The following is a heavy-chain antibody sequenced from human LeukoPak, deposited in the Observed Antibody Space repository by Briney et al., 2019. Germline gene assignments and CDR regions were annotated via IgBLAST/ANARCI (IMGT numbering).Heavy chain of an antibody. CDR2: INPSGGST. Sequence: ASVKVSCKASGYTCTSYDMHCVRQAPGQGLEWMGIINPSGGSTSYAQKFQGRVTMTRDTSTSTVYMELSSLRSEDTAVYYCASPRRDGYNYLDYWGQGTLVTVSS. CDR3: ASPRRDGYNYLDY. CDR1: GYTCTSYD. V-gene: IGHV1-46*01. D-gene: IGHD5-24*01. J-gene: IGHJ4*02.